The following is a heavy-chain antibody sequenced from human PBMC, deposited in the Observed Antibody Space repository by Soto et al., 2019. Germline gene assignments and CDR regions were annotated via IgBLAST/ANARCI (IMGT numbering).Heavy chain of an antibody. CDR1: GGSVGNSNYY. CDR3: ARHRGRFGEADY. CDR2: VHYDQTT. D-gene: IGHD3-10*01. J-gene: IGHJ4*02. V-gene: IGHV4-39*01. Sequence: QLQLQESGPGLVKPAETLFLSCTVSGGSVGNSNYYWGWIRQSPGKGLEWIGNVHYDQTTYYTPSLEGRLTISIDTLNHNCSRKLTSVIASDTAVYYCARHRGRFGEADYWGQGTLVTVSS.